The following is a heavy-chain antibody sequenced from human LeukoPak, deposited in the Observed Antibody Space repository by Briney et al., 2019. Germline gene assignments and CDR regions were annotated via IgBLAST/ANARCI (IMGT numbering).Heavy chain of an antibody. D-gene: IGHD3-10*01. CDR2: MKKDGSET. Sequence: GGSLRLSCGVSGFTFSSYSMIWVRQAPGKGLQWVANMKKDGSETKYVDFVKGRFIISRDNAKNTLYLQMNSLRAEDTAVYYCGRHRSGSGTYFIDHWGQGTLVSVAS. J-gene: IGHJ4*02. V-gene: IGHV3-7*01. CDR3: GRHRSGSGTYFIDH. CDR1: GFTFSSYS.